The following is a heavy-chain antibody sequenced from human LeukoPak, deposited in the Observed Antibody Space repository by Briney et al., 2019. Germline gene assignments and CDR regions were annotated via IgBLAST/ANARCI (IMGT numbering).Heavy chain of an antibody. J-gene: IGHJ3*01. CDR2: ICGSGGST. CDR1: GFTFSSYA. D-gene: IGHD2-2*01. Sequence: GGSLRLSCAASGFTFSSYAMSWVRQAPGKGLEWVSAICGSGGSTYYADSVKGRFTISRDNSKNTLYLQMNSLRAEDTAVYYCAKDDGVYCSSTSCWDDAFDVWGRGTMVTVPS. V-gene: IGHV3-23*01. CDR3: AKDDGVYCSSTSCWDDAFDV.